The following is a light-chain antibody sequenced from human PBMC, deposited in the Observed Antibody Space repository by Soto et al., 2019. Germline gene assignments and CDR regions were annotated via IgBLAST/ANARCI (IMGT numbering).Light chain of an antibody. Sequence: EIVLTQSPGTLSLSPGERATLSCRASQSVTSNYLAWYQQKPGQAPRLLIFGASIRDTGLPDRFSGSGSGTDFTFTISRLEPEDFAVYYCQQYGSSPGTFGQGTKVEIK. CDR3: QQYGSSPGT. V-gene: IGKV3-20*01. CDR2: GAS. CDR1: QSVTSNY. J-gene: IGKJ1*01.